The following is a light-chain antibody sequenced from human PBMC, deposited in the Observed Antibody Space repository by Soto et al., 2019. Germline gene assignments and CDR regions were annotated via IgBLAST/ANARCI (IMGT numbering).Light chain of an antibody. J-gene: IGLJ1*01. CDR2: EVS. Sequence: QSALTQPASVSGSPGQSITISCTGTSSDVGGFNYVSWYQQHPGKAPKLMIYEVSNRPSGVSNRFSGSKSGNTASLTISGLQAEDEADYYCSSYKSFSTYVFGTGTKVTVL. CDR3: SSYKSFSTYV. V-gene: IGLV2-14*01. CDR1: SSDVGGFNY.